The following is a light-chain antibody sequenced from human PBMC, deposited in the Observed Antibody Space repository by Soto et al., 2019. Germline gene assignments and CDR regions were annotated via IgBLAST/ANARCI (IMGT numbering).Light chain of an antibody. J-gene: IGLJ3*02. V-gene: IGLV2-14*03. CDR2: NVT. CDR1: SSDVGDYNF. Sequence: QSVLTQPASVSGSPGQSITISCTGTSSDVGDYNFVSWHQQHPGKAPKLMIYNVTNRHSGISNRFSGSKSGNTASLTISGLQGDDEADYYCASRTSTGTRVFGGGTKLTVL. CDR3: ASRTSTGTRV.